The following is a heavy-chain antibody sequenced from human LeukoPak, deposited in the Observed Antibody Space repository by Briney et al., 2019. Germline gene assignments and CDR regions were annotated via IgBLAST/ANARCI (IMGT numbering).Heavy chain of an antibody. CDR1: GFTFSSYA. V-gene: IGHV3-23*01. Sequence: GGSLRLSCAASGFTFSSYAMSWVRQAPGKGLEWVSAISGSGGSTYYADSVKGRFTISRDNSKNTLYLQMNSLRAEDTAVYYCAKDHTYCGGNCYVNDAFDIWGQGTMVTVSS. D-gene: IGHD2-21*01. CDR3: AKDHTYCGGNCYVNDAFDI. CDR2: ISGSGGST. J-gene: IGHJ3*02.